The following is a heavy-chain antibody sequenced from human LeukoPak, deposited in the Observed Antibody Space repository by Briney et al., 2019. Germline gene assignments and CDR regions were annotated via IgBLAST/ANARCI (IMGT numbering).Heavy chain of an antibody. CDR3: TTVATIVVVPAASLHCSGGSCYSRTTDY. D-gene: IGHD2-15*01. Sequence: GGSLRLSCAASGFTFSNAWMSWVRQAPGKGLEWVGRIKSKTDGGTTDYAAPVKGRFTTSRDDSKNTLYLQMNSLKTEDTAVYYCTTVATIVVVPAASLHCSGGSCYSRTTDYWGQGTLVTVSS. V-gene: IGHV3-15*01. CDR1: GFTFSNAW. J-gene: IGHJ4*02. CDR2: IKSKTDGGTT.